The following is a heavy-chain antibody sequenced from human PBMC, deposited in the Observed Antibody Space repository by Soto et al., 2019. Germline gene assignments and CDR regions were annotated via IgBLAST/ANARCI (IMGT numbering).Heavy chain of an antibody. Sequence: ASVKVSCKASGYTFTSYAMHWVRQAPGQRLEWMGWINAGNGNTKYSQKFQGRVTITRDTSASTAYMELSSLRSEDTAVYYCARGNPTNYYDSSGYYDYWGQGTLVTVSS. V-gene: IGHV1-3*01. J-gene: IGHJ4*02. CDR3: ARGNPTNYYDSSGYYDY. CDR2: INAGNGNT. D-gene: IGHD3-22*01. CDR1: GYTFTSYA.